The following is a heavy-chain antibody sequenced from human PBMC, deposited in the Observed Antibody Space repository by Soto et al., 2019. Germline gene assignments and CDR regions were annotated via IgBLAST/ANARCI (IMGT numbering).Heavy chain of an antibody. CDR2: IITLIDIE. CDR3: AHEAGHERGFDP. Sequence: QVQLVQSGAEVKKPGSSVKVSCKASGGNFSTYDIRWVRQAPGHGLEWMGGIITLIDIEHYSEKVQGRVTITADESTSTFYMELSSLRFEDTAVYYCAHEAGHERGFDPWGQGTLVTVSS. V-gene: IGHV1-69*01. J-gene: IGHJ5*02. D-gene: IGHD6-13*01. CDR1: GGNFSTYD.